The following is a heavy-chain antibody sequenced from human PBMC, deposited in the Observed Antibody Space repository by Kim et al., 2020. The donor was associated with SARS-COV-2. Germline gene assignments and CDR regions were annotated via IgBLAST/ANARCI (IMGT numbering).Heavy chain of an antibody. CDR1: GFIFSDHY. J-gene: IGHJ3*02. CDR2: ISRSGSTI. CDR3: ARGTDLTRASDI. D-gene: IGHD3-10*01. Sequence: GGSLRLSCAASGFIFSDHYMTWIRQAPGKGPEWISHISRSGSTIYYADSVRGRFTISRDNARNSLYLQMNNLRAEDTAVYYCARGTDLTRASDIRGQGTMVTVSS. V-gene: IGHV3-11*04.